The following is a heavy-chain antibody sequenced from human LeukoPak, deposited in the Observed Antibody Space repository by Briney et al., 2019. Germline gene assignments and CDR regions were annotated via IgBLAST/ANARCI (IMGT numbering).Heavy chain of an antibody. J-gene: IGHJ4*02. CDR2: IKSKTDGGTT. D-gene: IGHD5-12*01. CDR3: TTTLRGVDY. Sequence: GGSLRLSCAASGFTFSNGWMSWVRQAPGKGLEWGGRIKSKTDGGTTDYAAPVKGRFTISRDDSKNTLYLQMNSLKTEDTAVYYCTTTLRGVDYWGQGTLVTVSS. CDR1: GFTFSNGW. V-gene: IGHV3-15*01.